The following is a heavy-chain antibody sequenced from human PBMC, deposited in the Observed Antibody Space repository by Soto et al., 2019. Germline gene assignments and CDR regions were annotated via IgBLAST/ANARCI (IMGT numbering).Heavy chain of an antibody. V-gene: IGHV4-31*03. CDR1: GGSIRSGGYY. CDR3: ARAITAWEAFDI. J-gene: IGHJ3*02. D-gene: IGHD1-26*01. CDR2: IYYSGST. Sequence: RSLTCTVSGGSIRSGGYYWSWIRQHPGKGLEWIGYIYYSGSTYYNPSLKSRVTISVDTSKNQFSLKLSSVTAADTAVYYCARAITAWEAFDIWGQGTMVTVSS.